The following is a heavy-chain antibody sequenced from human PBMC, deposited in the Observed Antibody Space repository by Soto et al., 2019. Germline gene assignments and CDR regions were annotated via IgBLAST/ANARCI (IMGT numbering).Heavy chain of an antibody. J-gene: IGHJ4*02. V-gene: IGHV4-39*03. CDR2: IYYSGST. Sequence: SETLSLTCTVSGGSISSSSYYWGWIRQPPGKGLEWIGSIYYSGSTYYNPSLKSRVTISVDTSKNQFSLKLSSVTAADTAVYYCTTAHPRGPDYWGQGTLVTVSS. CDR3: TTAHPRGPDY. CDR1: GGSISSSSYY. D-gene: IGHD2-2*01.